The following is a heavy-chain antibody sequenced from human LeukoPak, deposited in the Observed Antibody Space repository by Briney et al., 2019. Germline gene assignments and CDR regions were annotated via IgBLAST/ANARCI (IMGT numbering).Heavy chain of an antibody. J-gene: IGHJ4*02. D-gene: IGHD2-21*02. CDR2: INVYNGNT. V-gene: IGHV1-18*01. Sequence: ATVKVSCKASGYTFTSYGVSWVRQPPGQGLEWMGWINVYNGNTHYAQNFQGRVTMTTDTSTSTAYMELRSLRSGDTAVYYCARGGIVVVTANFDYWGQGTLVTVSS. CDR3: ARGGIVVVTANFDY. CDR1: GYTFTSYG.